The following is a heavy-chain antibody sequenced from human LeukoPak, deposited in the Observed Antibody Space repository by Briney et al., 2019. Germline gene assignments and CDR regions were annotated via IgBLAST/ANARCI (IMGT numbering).Heavy chain of an antibody. D-gene: IGHD5-12*01. CDR3: ARSGRGTYYYFDL. CDR2: ISGCNGNT. CDR1: SYTFTRYG. V-gene: IGHV1-18*01. Sequence: ASVKVSCKASSYTFTRYGISWVRQAPGQGLEWMGWISGCNGNTNYAQKFLGRVSMTADTSTSTAYMELRSLTSDDTAVYYCARSGRGTYYYFDLWGLGTLVTVSS. J-gene: IGHJ4*02.